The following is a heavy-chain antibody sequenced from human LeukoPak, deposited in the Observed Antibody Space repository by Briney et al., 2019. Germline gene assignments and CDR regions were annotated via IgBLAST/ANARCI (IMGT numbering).Heavy chain of an antibody. CDR3: ARARYCSGGSCYSLSYFDY. Sequence: ASVKVSCKASGYTFTSYAMHWVRQAPGQRLEWMGWINAGNGNTKYSQKFQGRVTITRDTSASTAYMELSSLRSEDTAVYYCARARYCSGGSCYSLSYFDYWSQGTLVTVSS. CDR2: INAGNGNT. CDR1: GYTFTSYA. D-gene: IGHD2-15*01. J-gene: IGHJ4*02. V-gene: IGHV1-3*01.